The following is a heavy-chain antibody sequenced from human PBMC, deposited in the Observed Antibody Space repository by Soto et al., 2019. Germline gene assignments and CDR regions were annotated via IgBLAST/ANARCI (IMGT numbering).Heavy chain of an antibody. CDR3: ARGPDEYYDILTGLDY. CDR2: IIPILGIA. V-gene: IGHV1-69*02. Sequence: GASVKVSCKASGGTFSSYTISWVRQAPGQGLEWMGRIIPILGIANYAQKFQGRVTITADKSTSTAYMELSSLRSEDTAVYYCARGPDEYYDILTGLDYWGQGTLVTVSS. D-gene: IGHD3-9*01. CDR1: GGTFSSYT. J-gene: IGHJ4*02.